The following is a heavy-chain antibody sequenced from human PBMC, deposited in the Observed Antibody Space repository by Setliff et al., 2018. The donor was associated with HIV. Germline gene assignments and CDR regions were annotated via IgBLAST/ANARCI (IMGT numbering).Heavy chain of an antibody. CDR1: GFTLSSSP. CDR2: IYSDGRT. J-gene: IGHJ5*02. CDR3: AKGVKWLDP. V-gene: IGHV3-53*01. Sequence: GGSLRLSCAASGFTLSSSPMPWVRQAPGKGVEWVSFIYSDGRTHYADSVKGLFTLSRDNSKNVMHLQMNGLRPEDTAVYYCAKGVKWLDPWGQGTLVTVSS. D-gene: IGHD3-16*01.